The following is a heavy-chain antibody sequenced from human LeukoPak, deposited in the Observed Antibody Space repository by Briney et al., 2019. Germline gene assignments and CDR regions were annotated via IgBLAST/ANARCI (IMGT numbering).Heavy chain of an antibody. V-gene: IGHV3-23*01. CDR3: AKSTGYSSSPRYFDY. Sequence: GRSLRLSCAASGFTFSSYAMSWVRQAPGKGLEWVSAISGSGGSTYYADSVKGRFTISRDNSKNTLYLQMNSLRAEDTAVYYCAKSTGYSSSPRYFDYWGQGTLVTVSS. D-gene: IGHD6-13*01. CDR2: ISGSGGST. CDR1: GFTFSSYA. J-gene: IGHJ4*02.